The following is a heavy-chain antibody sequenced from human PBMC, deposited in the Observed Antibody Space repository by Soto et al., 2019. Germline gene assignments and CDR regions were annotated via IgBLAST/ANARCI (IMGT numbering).Heavy chain of an antibody. V-gene: IGHV2-26*01. CDR1: GFSLSNPRMG. CDR2: ILSNDGK. D-gene: IGHD2-2*01. Sequence: QVTLKEAGPVLVKPTETLTLTCTVSGFSLSNPRMGVAWIRQPPGKALEWLAHILSNDGKSYNTSLNSRLTISKDPSKSQVVLTMTNMDPVDTATYYCARIQLPASYFYYMDVWGKGNTVTVSS. CDR3: ARIQLPASYFYYMDV. J-gene: IGHJ6*03.